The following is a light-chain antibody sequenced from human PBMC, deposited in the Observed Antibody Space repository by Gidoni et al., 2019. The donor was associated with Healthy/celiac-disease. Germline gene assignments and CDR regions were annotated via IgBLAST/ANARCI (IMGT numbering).Light chain of an antibody. V-gene: IGKV1-33*01. CDR2: DAS. Sequence: DIQMTQSPSSLSASVGDRVTITCQASQDISNYLNWYQQKPGKAPKLLIYDASNLETRVPSRVSGSGSGTDFTFTISSLQPEDIATYYWQQYDNLLYTFGQGTKLEIK. CDR3: QQYDNLLYT. J-gene: IGKJ2*01. CDR1: QDISNY.